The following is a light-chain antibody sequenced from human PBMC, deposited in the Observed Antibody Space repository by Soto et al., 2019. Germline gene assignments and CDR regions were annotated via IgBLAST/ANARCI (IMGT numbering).Light chain of an antibody. CDR1: QGVSNY. CDR2: GAN. J-gene: IGKJ3*01. V-gene: IGKV1-27*01. CDR3: LKYNSAPFT. Sequence: DIQMTQSPSSLSASVGDRVTITCRASQGVSNYLAWYQQKPGKVPELLIYGANTLQSGVPSRFSGSGSGKDFNLTISRLQPEDGATYYCLKYNSAPFTFGPGTKVAMK.